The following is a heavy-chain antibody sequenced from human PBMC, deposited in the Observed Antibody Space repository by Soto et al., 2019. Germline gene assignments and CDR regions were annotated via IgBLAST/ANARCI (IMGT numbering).Heavy chain of an antibody. CDR1: GYTFTSYY. V-gene: IGHV1-18*04. J-gene: IGHJ4*02. D-gene: IGHD1-26*01. CDR2: ISAYNGNT. CDR3: ARDFDTSGSSS. Sequence: ASVKVSCKASGYTFTSYYMHWVRQAPGQGLEWMGWISAYNGNTNYAQKLQGRVTMTTDTSTSTAYMELRSLRSDDTAVYYCARDFDTSGSSSWGQGTLVTVSS.